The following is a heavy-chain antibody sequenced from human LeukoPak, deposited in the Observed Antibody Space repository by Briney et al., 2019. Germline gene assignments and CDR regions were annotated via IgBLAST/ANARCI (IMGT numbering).Heavy chain of an antibody. CDR3: ARVIVYSNYDWFDP. CDR2: IYTSGST. J-gene: IGHJ5*02. D-gene: IGHD4-11*01. CDR1: GGSISSYY. Sequence: SETLSLTCTVSGGSISSYYWSWIRQPAGKGLEWIGRIYTSGSTNYNPSLKSRVTISVDTSKNQFSLKLSSVTAADTAVYYCARVIVYSNYDWFDPWGQGTLVTVSS. V-gene: IGHV4-4*07.